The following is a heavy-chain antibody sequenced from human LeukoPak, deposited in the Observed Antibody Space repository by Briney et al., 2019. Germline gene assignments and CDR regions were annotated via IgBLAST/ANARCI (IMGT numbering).Heavy chain of an antibody. V-gene: IGHV1-2*02. CDR2: INPNSGGT. CDR1: GYTFTGYY. J-gene: IGHJ4*02. D-gene: IGHD3-22*01. CDR3: ARDPTVYDSSGFGGDY. Sequence: ASVKVSCKASGYTFTGYYMHWVRQAPGQGLEWMGWINPNSGGTNYAQKFQGRVTMTRDTSISTAYMELSRLRSDDTAVYYSARDPTVYDSSGFGGDYWGQGTLVTVSS.